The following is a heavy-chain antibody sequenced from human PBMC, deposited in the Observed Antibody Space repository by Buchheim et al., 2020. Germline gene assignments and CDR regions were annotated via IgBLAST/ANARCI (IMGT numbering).Heavy chain of an antibody. J-gene: IGHJ6*02. CDR1: GFTFSSYA. V-gene: IGHV3-30-3*01. Sequence: QVQLVESGGGVVQPGRSLRLSCAASGFTFSSYAMPWVRQAPGRGLEWVAVISYDGSNKYYADSVKGRSTISRDNSKTTLYLQMNSLRAEDTAVYYCARDLVVAARSYYGMDVWGQGTT. D-gene: IGHD2-15*01. CDR2: ISYDGSNK. CDR3: ARDLVVAARSYYGMDV.